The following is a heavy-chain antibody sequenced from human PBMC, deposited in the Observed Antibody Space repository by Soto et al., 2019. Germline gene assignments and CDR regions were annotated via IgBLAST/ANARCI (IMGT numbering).Heavy chain of an antibody. V-gene: IGHV1-58*02. D-gene: IGHD4-17*01. CDR3: AALTTVTTWGWNGFDP. CDR2: IVVGSGNT. J-gene: IGHJ5*02. CDR1: GFTFTSSA. Sequence: ASVKVSCKASGFTFTSSAMQWVRQARGQRLEWIGWIVVGSGNTNYAQKFQERVTITRDMSTSTAYMELSSLRSEDTAVYYCAALTTVTTWGWNGFDPWGQGTLVTVSS.